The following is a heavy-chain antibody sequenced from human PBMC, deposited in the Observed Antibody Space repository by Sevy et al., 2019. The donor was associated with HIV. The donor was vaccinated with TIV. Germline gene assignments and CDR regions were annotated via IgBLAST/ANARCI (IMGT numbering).Heavy chain of an antibody. CDR2: AKRKSDGGSI. CDR1: GFSFKNVW. V-gene: IGHV3-15*01. J-gene: IGHJ3*02. Sequence: GGSLRLSCAGSGFSFKNVWMTWVRQTRGKGQEWVGHAKRKSDGGSIDYGSPVNGRFIILRDYSKDMWYLQMSSLKTGETGVYYCATVLGAGAAGAFEIWGQGTMVTVS. CDR3: ATVLGAGAAGAFEI. D-gene: IGHD1-26*01.